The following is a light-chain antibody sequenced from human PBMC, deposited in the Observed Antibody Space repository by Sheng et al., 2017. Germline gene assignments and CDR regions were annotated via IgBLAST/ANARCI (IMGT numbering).Light chain of an antibody. J-gene: IGLJ2*01. V-gene: IGLV3-21*02. CDR3: QAWDSSTVV. CDR1: NIASKN. Sequence: SYVLTQPPSVSVAPGRTAKITCEGGNIASKNVHWYHQRPGQAPVLVIYDDTDRPSGIPERFSGSNSGNTATLTISGTQAMDEADYYCQAWDSSTVVFGGGTKLTVL. CDR2: DDT.